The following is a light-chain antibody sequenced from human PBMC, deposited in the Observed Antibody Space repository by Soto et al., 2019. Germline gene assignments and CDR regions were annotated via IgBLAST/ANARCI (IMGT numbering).Light chain of an antibody. CDR3: LQYESSRRT. V-gene: IGKV3-20*01. CDR2: GAS. Sequence: EIVLTQSPGTLSLSPGERATLSCRASQSVSSSYLAWYQQKPGQPPRLGIYGASGRAAGIPDRFSGSGSGTDFTLTIRRLEPEDFATYYCLQYESSRRTFGQGTKVEIK. CDR1: QSVSSSY. J-gene: IGKJ1*01.